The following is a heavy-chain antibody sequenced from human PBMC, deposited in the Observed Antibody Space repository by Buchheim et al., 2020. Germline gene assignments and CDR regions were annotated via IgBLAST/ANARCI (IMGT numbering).Heavy chain of an antibody. CDR2: IVPILGIA. Sequence: QVQLVQSGAEVKKPGSSVKVSCKASGGTFSFYTISWVRQAPGQGLEWMGRIVPILGIANYAQKFQGRVTISADKSTSTAYMELSSLRSEDTAVYYCARSLTGYLSDYWGQGTL. V-gene: IGHV1-69*02. D-gene: IGHD3-9*01. J-gene: IGHJ4*02. CDR3: ARSLTGYLSDY. CDR1: GGTFSFYT.